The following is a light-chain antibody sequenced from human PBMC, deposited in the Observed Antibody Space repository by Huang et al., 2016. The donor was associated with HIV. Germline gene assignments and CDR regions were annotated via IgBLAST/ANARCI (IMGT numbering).Light chain of an antibody. J-gene: IGKJ4*01. V-gene: IGKV3-20*01. CDR1: QSVSSSY. Sequence: EIVLTQSPGTLSLSPVERATLSCRASQSVSSSYLAWYQQKPGQAPRLLIYGASSRATGIPDRFSGSGCGTDFTLTISRLEPEDFAVYYCQQYGSSPFTFGGGTKVEIK. CDR2: GAS. CDR3: QQYGSSPFT.